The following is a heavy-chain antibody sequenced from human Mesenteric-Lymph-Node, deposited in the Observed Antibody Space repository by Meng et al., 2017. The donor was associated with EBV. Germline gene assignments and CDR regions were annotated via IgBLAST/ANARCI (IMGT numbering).Heavy chain of an antibody. D-gene: IGHD5-24*01. J-gene: IGHJ4*02. CDR1: GGSISNSNFY. Sequence: QLQRQESGPGLVKPSETLSLTCTVYGGSISNSNFYWGWIRQPPGKGLEWIGSIFHSGSTYYNPSLKSRVTVSVDTSKNQFSLKLNSVTTADTAMYYCARPRRWLQSEFDFWGPGTLVTVSS. V-gene: IGHV4-39*01. CDR3: ARPRRWLQSEFDF. CDR2: IFHSGST.